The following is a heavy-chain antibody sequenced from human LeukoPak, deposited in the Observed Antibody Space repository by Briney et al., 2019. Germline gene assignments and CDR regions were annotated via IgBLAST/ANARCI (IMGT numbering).Heavy chain of an antibody. CDR2: IRYDGSNQ. V-gene: IGHV3-30*02. Sequence: GGSLRLSCAASGFTFGSYGMHLVRQAPGKGLEWVSFIRYDGSNQYYADSVKGRFTISRDNSKNTLYLQMNSLRAEDTAVYYCAKDFGSGSYYISPLGYWGQGTLVTVSS. D-gene: IGHD3-10*01. CDR3: AKDFGSGSYYISPLGY. CDR1: GFTFGSYG. J-gene: IGHJ4*02.